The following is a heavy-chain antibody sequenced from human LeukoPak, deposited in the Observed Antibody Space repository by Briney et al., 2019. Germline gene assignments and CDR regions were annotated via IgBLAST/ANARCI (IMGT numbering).Heavy chain of an antibody. Sequence: PSETLSLSCTVSGGSISSYYWSWIRQPPGKGLEWIGYIYYSGSTNYNPSLKSRVTISVDTSKNQFSLKLSSVTAADTAVYYCARPRGTYFDYWGQGTLVTVSS. CDR1: GGSISSYY. J-gene: IGHJ4*02. CDR2: IYYSGST. D-gene: IGHD1-1*01. CDR3: ARPRGTYFDY. V-gene: IGHV4-59*12.